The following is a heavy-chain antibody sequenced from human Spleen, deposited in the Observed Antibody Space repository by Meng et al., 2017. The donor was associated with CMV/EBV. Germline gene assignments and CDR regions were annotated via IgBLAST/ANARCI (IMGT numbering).Heavy chain of an antibody. CDR3: AREGDSSGYKDFDY. V-gene: IGHV1-3*01. Sequence: ASGYTLSSYATNWMRQAHGQRIEWMGWINAGNGNTKYSQKFQGRVTITRDSSASTAYMELSSLRSEDTAVYYCAREGDSSGYKDFDYWGQGTLVTVSS. CDR1: GYTLSSYA. D-gene: IGHD3-22*01. J-gene: IGHJ4*02. CDR2: INAGNGNT.